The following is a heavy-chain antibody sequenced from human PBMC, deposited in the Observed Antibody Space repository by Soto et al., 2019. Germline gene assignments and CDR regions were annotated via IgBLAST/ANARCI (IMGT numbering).Heavy chain of an antibody. J-gene: IGHJ6*03. D-gene: IGHD6-19*01. CDR1: GYTFTSYG. V-gene: IGHV1-18*01. CDR2: ISAYNGST. CDR3: ARASPIAVAGPYYYYYMDV. Sequence: GASVKVSCKASGYTFTSYGISWVRQAPGQGLEWMGWISAYNGSTNYAQKLQGRVTMTTDTSTSTAYMELRSLRSDDTAVYYCARASPIAVAGPYYYYYMDVWGKGTTVTVSS.